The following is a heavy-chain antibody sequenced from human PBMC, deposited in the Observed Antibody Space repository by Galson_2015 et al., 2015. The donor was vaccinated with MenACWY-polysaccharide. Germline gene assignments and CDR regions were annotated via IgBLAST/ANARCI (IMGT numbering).Heavy chain of an antibody. CDR1: GDSISSNTYY. D-gene: IGHD5-12*01. J-gene: IGHJ4*02. CDR3: ARAPRGYDFDY. Sequence: TLSLTCSVSGDSISSNTYYWTWIRQHPGKDLEWIGYIYYTGTTYYNPSLKSRVTISADTSKNQFSLKLSSVTAADMAVYYCARAPRGYDFDYWGQGTLVTVSS. CDR2: IYYTGTT. V-gene: IGHV4-31*03.